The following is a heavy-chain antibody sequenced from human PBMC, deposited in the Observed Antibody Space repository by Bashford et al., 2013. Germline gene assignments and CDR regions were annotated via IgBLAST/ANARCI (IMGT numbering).Heavy chain of an antibody. V-gene: IGHV3-48*01. Sequence: GSVVDSPRAALDSLSSYAMTLGPPGSRKGVEWVSYISSSGSTIYYADSVKGRFTISRDNSKNTLYLQMNSLRAEDTAVYYCAKGIHYDFWSGYSYYYYGMDVWGQGTTVTVSS. CDR2: ISSSGSTI. CDR1: DSLSSYA. J-gene: IGHJ6*02. D-gene: IGHD3-3*01. CDR3: AKGIHYDFWSGYSYYYYGMDV.